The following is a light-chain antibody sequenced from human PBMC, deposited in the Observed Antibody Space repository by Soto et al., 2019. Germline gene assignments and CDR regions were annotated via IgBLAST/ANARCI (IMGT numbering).Light chain of an antibody. CDR1: QSVSSY. Sequence: EIVLTQSPATLSLSPGERATLSCRASQSVSSYLAWYQQKPGQAPRLLIYAASNRAPGIPARFSGSGSGTDFTLTISSLEPEDFAVYYCQQRSNLPPITFGQGTRLEIK. V-gene: IGKV3-11*01. CDR3: QQRSNLPPIT. J-gene: IGKJ5*01. CDR2: AAS.